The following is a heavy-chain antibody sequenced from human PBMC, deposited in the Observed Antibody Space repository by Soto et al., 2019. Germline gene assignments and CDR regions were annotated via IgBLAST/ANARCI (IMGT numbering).Heavy chain of an antibody. Sequence: QVQLVQSGAEVKKPGSSVKVSCKASGGTFSSYAISWVRPAPGQGLEWMGGIIPIFGTANYAQKFQGRVTITADEYTSTAYMELSSLRSEDTAVYYCASWGRYCSGGSCYRSQAFDIWGQGTMVTVSS. CDR3: ASWGRYCSGGSCYRSQAFDI. CDR2: IIPIFGTA. CDR1: GGTFSSYA. V-gene: IGHV1-69*01. J-gene: IGHJ3*02. D-gene: IGHD2-15*01.